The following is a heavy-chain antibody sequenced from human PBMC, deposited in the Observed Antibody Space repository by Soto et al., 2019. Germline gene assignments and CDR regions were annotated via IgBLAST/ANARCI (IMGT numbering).Heavy chain of an antibody. V-gene: IGHV1-24*01. CDR1: GYTLTELS. D-gene: IGHD2-15*01. CDR3: ATERYCSGGSCYAVRRHFDY. Sequence: ASVKVSCKVSGYTLTELSMHWVRQAPGKGLKWMEGFDPEDGETIYAQKFQGRVTMTEDTSTDTAYMELSSLRSEDTAVYYCATERYCSGGSCYAVRRHFDYWGQGTLVTVSS. CDR2: FDPEDGET. J-gene: IGHJ4*02.